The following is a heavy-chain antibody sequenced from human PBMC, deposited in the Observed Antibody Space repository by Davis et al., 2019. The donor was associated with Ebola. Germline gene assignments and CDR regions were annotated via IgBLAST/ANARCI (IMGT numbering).Heavy chain of an antibody. CDR3: ARPRYYYDSSGYFL. D-gene: IGHD3-22*01. CDR2: INHSGST. J-gene: IGHJ4*02. CDR1: GGSFSGYY. Sequence: SQTLSLTCAVYGGSFSGYYWSWIRQPPGKGLEWIGEINHSGSTNYNPSLKSRVTISVDTSKNQFSLKLSSVTAADTAVYYCARPRYYYDSSGYFLWGQGTLVTVSS. V-gene: IGHV4-34*01.